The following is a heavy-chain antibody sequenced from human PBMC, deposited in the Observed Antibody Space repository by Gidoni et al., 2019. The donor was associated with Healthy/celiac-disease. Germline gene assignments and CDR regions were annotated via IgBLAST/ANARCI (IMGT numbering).Heavy chain of an antibody. CDR2: IKQDGSEK. D-gene: IGHD6-13*01. J-gene: IGHJ6*03. CDR1: GFTFSSYW. CDR3: ARDPYSGGYYYYMDV. V-gene: IGHV3-7*01. Sequence: EVQLVESGGGLVQPGGALRLSWAASGFTFSSYWMSWVRQAPGKGLEWVANIKQDGSEKYYVDSVKGRFTISRDNAKNSLYLQMNSLRAEDTAVYYCARDPYSGGYYYYMDVWGKGTTVTVSS.